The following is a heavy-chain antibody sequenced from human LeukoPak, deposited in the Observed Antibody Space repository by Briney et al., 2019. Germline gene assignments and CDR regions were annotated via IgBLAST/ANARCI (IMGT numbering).Heavy chain of an antibody. CDR3: ARSSGSYYGY. V-gene: IGHV3-74*01. CDR2: INSDGSIT. D-gene: IGHD1-26*01. CDR1: GFTLSSYW. J-gene: IGHJ4*02. Sequence: GGSLRLSCAASGFTLSSYWMHWVRQAPGKGLAWVSRINSDGSITSYADSVKGRFTISRDNAKNTLYLQMNSLRAEDTAVYYCARSSGSYYGYWGQGTLATVSS.